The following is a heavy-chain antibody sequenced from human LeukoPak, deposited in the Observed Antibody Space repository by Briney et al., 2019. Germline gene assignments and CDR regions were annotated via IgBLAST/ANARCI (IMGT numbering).Heavy chain of an antibody. V-gene: IGHV1-69*05. CDR3: ARGDTIFYFDY. J-gene: IGHJ4*02. Sequence: SVKVSCKASGGTFSSYAISWVRQAPGQELEWMGGVIPIFGTANYAQKFQGRVTITTDESTSTAYMELSSLRSEDTAVYYCARGDTIFYFDYWGQGTLVTVSS. D-gene: IGHD3-3*01. CDR1: GGTFSSYA. CDR2: VIPIFGTA.